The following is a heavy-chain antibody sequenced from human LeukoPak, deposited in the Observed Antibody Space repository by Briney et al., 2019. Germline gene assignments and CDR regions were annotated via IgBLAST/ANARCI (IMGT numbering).Heavy chain of an antibody. Sequence: SETLSLTCTVSGGSINSGDSYWSWIRQRPGEGLEWIGCIYYSWSTYYNPSLKSRITLSLDTSRNQFSLKLSSVTTADTAVYYCARGYGYYFESWGQGTLVTVSS. D-gene: IGHD5-18*01. V-gene: IGHV4-31*03. CDR1: GGSINSGDSY. CDR2: IYYSWST. CDR3: ARGYGYYFES. J-gene: IGHJ4*02.